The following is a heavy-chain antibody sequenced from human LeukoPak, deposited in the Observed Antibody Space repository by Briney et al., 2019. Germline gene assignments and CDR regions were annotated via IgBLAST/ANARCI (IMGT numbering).Heavy chain of an antibody. D-gene: IGHD3-10*01. V-gene: IGHV3-73*01. CDR1: GFTFSGSA. CDR2: IRSKANSYAT. J-gene: IGHJ4*02. CDR3: TADYYGSGNLDY. Sequence: GSLRLSCAASGFTFSGSAMHWVRQASRKGLEWVGRIRSKANSYATAYAASVKGRFTSSRDDSKNTAYLQMNSLKTEDTAVYYCTADYYGSGNLDYWGQGTLVTVSS.